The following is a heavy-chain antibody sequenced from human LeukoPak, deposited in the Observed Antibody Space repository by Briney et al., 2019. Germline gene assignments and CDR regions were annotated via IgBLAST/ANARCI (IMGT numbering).Heavy chain of an antibody. V-gene: IGHV4-59*01. CDR1: GGSINSYY. J-gene: IGHJ4*02. D-gene: IGHD6-13*01. CDR2: IYYSGST. Sequence: SENLSLTCTVSGGSINSYYWSWIRQPPGKGLEWIGYIYYSGSTNYNPSLKSRVTISVDTSKNQFSLKLSSVTAADTAVYYCARAPIAAAGLDYWGQGTLVTVSS. CDR3: ARAPIAAAGLDY.